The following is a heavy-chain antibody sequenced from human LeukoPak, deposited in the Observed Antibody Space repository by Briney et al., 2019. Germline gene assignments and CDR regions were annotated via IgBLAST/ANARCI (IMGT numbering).Heavy chain of an antibody. D-gene: IGHD6-25*01. J-gene: IGHJ3*01. V-gene: IGHV3-23*01. Sequence: GGTLRLSCAASGFIFNNYALSWVRQTPGKGLEWVSAISGSGRNTYYADSVKGRFTISRDNSRSTVDLQMNSLRVEDAGRYYCARDEIPSGTWGQGTMVIVSS. CDR1: GFIFNNYA. CDR3: ARDEIPSGT. CDR2: ISGSGRNT.